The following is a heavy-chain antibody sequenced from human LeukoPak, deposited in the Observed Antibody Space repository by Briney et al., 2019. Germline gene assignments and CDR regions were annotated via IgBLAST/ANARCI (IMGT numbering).Heavy chain of an antibody. D-gene: IGHD6-19*01. CDR3: AREGWYYLDY. CDR1: GGSFSGYY. Sequence: SETLSLTCAVYGGSFSGYYWSWIRQPPGKGLEWIGEINHSGSTNYNPSLKSRVTISVDTSKNQFSLKLSSVTAADTAVYYCAREGWYYLDYWGQGTLVTVSS. V-gene: IGHV4-34*01. J-gene: IGHJ4*02. CDR2: INHSGST.